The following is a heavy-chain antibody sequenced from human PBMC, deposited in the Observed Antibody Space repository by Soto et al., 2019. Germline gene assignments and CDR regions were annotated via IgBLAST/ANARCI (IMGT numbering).Heavy chain of an antibody. V-gene: IGHV4-59*08. CDR1: GGSISGDY. CDR3: ARQSAVAGNWFDP. CDR2: IDNTGRI. D-gene: IGHD6-19*01. J-gene: IGHJ5*02. Sequence: PSETLSLTCTVSGGSISGDYWSWIRQPPGKGLEWITNIDNTGRIKYNPSLKSRVTISVDTSKNQLSLKLSSVTAADTAVYYCARQSAVAGNWFDPWGQGTLVTVSS.